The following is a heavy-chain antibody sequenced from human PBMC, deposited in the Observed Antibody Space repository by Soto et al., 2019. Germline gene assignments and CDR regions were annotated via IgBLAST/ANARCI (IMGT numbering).Heavy chain of an antibody. Sequence: EVQLVESGGGLVQPGGSLRLSCAASGFTFSEHFIDWVRQAPGKGLEWVGRARDKANSYITDYAASLKGRFTISRDDSQNLVYLQMNSLRTEDTAVYYCTRSSHGYIHSYYYYFDFWGRGTLVTVSS. J-gene: IGHJ2*01. CDR2: ARDKANSYIT. D-gene: IGHD5-18*01. CDR1: GFTFSEHF. CDR3: TRSSHGYIHSYYYYFDF. V-gene: IGHV3-72*01.